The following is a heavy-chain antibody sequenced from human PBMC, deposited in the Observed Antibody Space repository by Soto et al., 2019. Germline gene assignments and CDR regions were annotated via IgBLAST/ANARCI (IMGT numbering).Heavy chain of an antibody. Sequence: GASVKPSCKDSGYTITSNAMHWVRQAPGQRLEWMGWINAGNGNTKYSQKFQGRVTITRDTSASTAYMELSSLRSEDTALYYCARGPGGPDGPGDYWGQGTLVTVS. V-gene: IGHV1-3*01. CDR3: ARGPGGPDGPGDY. CDR1: GYTITSNA. J-gene: IGHJ4*02. CDR2: INAGNGNT. D-gene: IGHD2-15*01.